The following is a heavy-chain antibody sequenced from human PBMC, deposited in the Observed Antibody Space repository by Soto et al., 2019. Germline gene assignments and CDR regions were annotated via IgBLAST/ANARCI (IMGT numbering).Heavy chain of an antibody. Sequence: ASVKVSCKAPGCTFSSYAISWVRQAPGQVLEWMGGIIPIFGTANYAQKFQGRVTITADKSTSTAYMELSSLRSEDTAVYYCAREVVIAVASPPEYGMDVWGQGTTVTVSS. CDR3: AREVVIAVASPPEYGMDV. CDR1: GCTFSSYA. J-gene: IGHJ6*01. V-gene: IGHV1-69*06. D-gene: IGHD6-19*01. CDR2: IIPIFGTA.